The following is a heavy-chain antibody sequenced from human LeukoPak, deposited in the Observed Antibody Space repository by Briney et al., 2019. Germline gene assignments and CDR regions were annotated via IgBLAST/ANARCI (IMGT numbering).Heavy chain of an antibody. V-gene: IGHV5-51*01. Sequence: GESLKISCKGSGYSFTSYWIGWVRRMPGKGLEWMGIIYPGDSDTRYSPSFQGQVTISADKSISTAYLQWSSLKASDTAMYYCARRRNDYGDYAGFAFDIWGQGTMVTVSS. J-gene: IGHJ3*02. CDR2: IYPGDSDT. CDR1: GYSFTSYW. CDR3: ARRRNDYGDYAGFAFDI. D-gene: IGHD4-17*01.